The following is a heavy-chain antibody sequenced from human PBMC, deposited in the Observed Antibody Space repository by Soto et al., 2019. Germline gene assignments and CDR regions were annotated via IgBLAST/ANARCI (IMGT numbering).Heavy chain of an antibody. CDR3: ARAPMDDSSGSRLVEFDY. J-gene: IGHJ4*02. D-gene: IGHD3-22*01. Sequence: ASVKVSCKASGYTFTGYYMHWVRQAPGQGLEWMGWINPNSGGTNYAQKFQGWVTMTRDTSISTAYMELSRLRSDDTAVYYCARAPMDDSSGSRLVEFDYWGQGTLVTVSS. CDR2: INPNSGGT. V-gene: IGHV1-2*04. CDR1: GYTFTGYY.